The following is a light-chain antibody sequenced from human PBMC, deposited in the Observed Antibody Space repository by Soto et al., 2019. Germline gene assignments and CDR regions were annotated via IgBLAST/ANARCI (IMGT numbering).Light chain of an antibody. V-gene: IGKV3-20*01. CDR3: QQYGGSPWT. CDR2: GAS. J-gene: IGKJ1*01. Sequence: EIVLTQSPGTLSLSPGERATLSCRASQSVSNSYLAWYQQKPGQAPRLLIYGASSRATGIPDRFSGSGSGTDFALTISRLEPEVFAVYHCQQYGGSPWTFGQGTKVEIK. CDR1: QSVSNSY.